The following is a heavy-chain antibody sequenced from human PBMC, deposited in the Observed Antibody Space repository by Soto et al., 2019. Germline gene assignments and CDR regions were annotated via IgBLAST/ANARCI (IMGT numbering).Heavy chain of an antibody. CDR1: GGSISSSSYY. V-gene: IGHV4-39*01. CDR3: ARLVYDYIWGSYNYMDV. D-gene: IGHD3-16*01. J-gene: IGHJ6*03. Sequence: SETLSLTCTVSGGSISSSSYYWGWIRQPPGKGLEWIGSIYYSGSTYYNPSLKSRVTISVDTSKNQFSLKLSSVTAADTAVYCCARLVYDYIWGSYNYMDVWGKGTTVTVSS. CDR2: IYYSGST.